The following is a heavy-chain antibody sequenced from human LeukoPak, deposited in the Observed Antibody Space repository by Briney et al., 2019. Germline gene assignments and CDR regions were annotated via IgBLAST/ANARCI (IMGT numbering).Heavy chain of an antibody. D-gene: IGHD3-10*01. CDR3: AKGYGSGSYLADY. CDR1: GFTFSSYA. Sequence: PGGSLRLSCAASGFTFSSYAMNWVRQAPGKGLEWVSAISGSGGSTYYADSVKGRFTISRDNSKNTLYLQMNSLRAEGTAVYYCAKGYGSGSYLADYWGQGTLVTVSS. J-gene: IGHJ4*02. V-gene: IGHV3-23*01. CDR2: ISGSGGST.